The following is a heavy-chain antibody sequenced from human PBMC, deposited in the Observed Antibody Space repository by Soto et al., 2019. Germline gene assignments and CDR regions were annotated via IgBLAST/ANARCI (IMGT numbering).Heavy chain of an antibody. Sequence: ASVKVSCKASGYTFTSYYMHWVRQAPGQGLEWMGIINPSGGSTSYAQKFQGRVTMTRDTSTSTVYMELSSLRSEDTAVYYCARELSGYDLYYYYYYGMDVWGQGTTVTVSS. J-gene: IGHJ6*02. CDR2: INPSGGST. CDR3: ARELSGYDLYYYYYYGMDV. V-gene: IGHV1-46*01. CDR1: GYTFTSYY. D-gene: IGHD5-12*01.